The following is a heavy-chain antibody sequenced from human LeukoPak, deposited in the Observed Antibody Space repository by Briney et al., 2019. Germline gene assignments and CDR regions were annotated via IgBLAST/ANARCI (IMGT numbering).Heavy chain of an antibody. D-gene: IGHD4-17*01. CDR3: ARDTSGDGWFDP. CDR2: ISSSGSTI. Sequence: PGGSLRLSCAASGFTFSSYEMNWVRQAPGKGLEWVSYISSSGSTIYYADSVKGRFTISRDNAKNSLYLQVNSLRAEDTSVYYCARDTSGDGWFDPWGQGTLVTVSS. CDR1: GFTFSSYE. V-gene: IGHV3-48*03. J-gene: IGHJ5*02.